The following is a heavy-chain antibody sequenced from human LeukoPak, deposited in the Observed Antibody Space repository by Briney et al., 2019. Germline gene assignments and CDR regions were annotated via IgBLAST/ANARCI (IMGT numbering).Heavy chain of an antibody. D-gene: IGHD5-24*01. CDR2: IRAIGGAYYA. CDR1: GFSFSAYA. J-gene: IGHJ3*02. CDR3: ARDPNGGYIGAFDM. Sequence: SGGSLRLSCTASGFSFSAYAMMWIRQAPGKGPEWVSAIRAIGGAYYADYAESVKGRFTISRDDSKSTLFLQMWSLRVEDTAVYYCARDPNGGYIGAFDMWGPGTKVTVSS. V-gene: IGHV3-23*01.